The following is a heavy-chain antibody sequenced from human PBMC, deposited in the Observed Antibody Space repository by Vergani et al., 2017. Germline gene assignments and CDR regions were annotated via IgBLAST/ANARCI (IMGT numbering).Heavy chain of an antibody. CDR2: IKSTFDRGTT. V-gene: IGHV3-15*07. CDR3: TTDPRYCGDVSCYWLRDHHYYGMDV. CDR1: GFSFRNAW. J-gene: IGHJ6*02. Sequence: EVQLVESGGGIVKPGGSLRLSCVASGFSFRNAWMNWVRRTPGKGLEWVGRIKSTFDRGTTDYAAAVKGRFTISRDDSKNTLFLQMNGLKTEDIGVYYCTTDPRYCGDVSCYWLRDHHYYGMDVWCQGTTVTVSS. D-gene: IGHD2-21*01.